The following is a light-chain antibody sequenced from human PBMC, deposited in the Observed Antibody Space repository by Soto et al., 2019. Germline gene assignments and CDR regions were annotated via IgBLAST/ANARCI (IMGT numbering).Light chain of an antibody. Sequence: EIVLTQSPATLSLSPGERATLSCRASQSVSSYLAWYQQKPGQTPRLLIYDASNRATDIPARFSGSGSGTDFTLTISSLEPEDFAVYYCQQRSNWPPIFGPGTTVEIK. CDR3: QQRSNWPPI. CDR1: QSVSSY. CDR2: DAS. J-gene: IGKJ3*01. V-gene: IGKV3-11*01.